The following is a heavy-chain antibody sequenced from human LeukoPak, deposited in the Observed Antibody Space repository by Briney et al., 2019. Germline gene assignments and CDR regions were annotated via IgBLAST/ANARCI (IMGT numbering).Heavy chain of an antibody. Sequence: GGSLRLSCAASGFTFSSYEMNWVRQAPGKGLEWVSYISSSGSTIYYADSVRGRFTISRDNSKSTLDLQMDSLRPEDTAEYYCANFRLGATKGVRVGYWGQGTLVTISS. CDR3: ANFRLGATKGVRVGY. V-gene: IGHV3-48*03. CDR2: ISSSGSTI. CDR1: GFTFSSYE. D-gene: IGHD1-26*01. J-gene: IGHJ4*02.